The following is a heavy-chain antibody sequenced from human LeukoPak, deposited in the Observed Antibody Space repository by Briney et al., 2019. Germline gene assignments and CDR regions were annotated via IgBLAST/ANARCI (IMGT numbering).Heavy chain of an antibody. J-gene: IGHJ3*02. V-gene: IGHV4-59*01. CDR1: GGSISGYY. D-gene: IGHD3-22*01. CDR3: ARDALPYYDSSGYYKTHDAFDI. CDR2: IYYSGST. Sequence: SETLSLTCTVSGGSISGYYWSWIRQPPGKGLEWIGNIYYSGSTNYNPSLKSRVTISVDTSKNQFSLKMSSVTAADTAVYYCARDALPYYDSSGYYKTHDAFDIWGQGTTVTVSS.